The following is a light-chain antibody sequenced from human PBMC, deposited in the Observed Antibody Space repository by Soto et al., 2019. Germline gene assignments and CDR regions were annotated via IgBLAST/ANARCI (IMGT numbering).Light chain of an antibody. CDR1: KNDIGVYDF. CDR3: KSYAGSNTYG. CDR2: EVV. Sequence: QSVLTQPPSASGSPGQSVTISCTGTKNDIGVYDFVSWYQHHPGKAPRLIIYEVVQRPSGVPDRFSGSKSGNTASLTVSGLQAGDEADYFCKSYAGSNTYGFGSGTKVTVL. J-gene: IGLJ1*01. V-gene: IGLV2-8*01.